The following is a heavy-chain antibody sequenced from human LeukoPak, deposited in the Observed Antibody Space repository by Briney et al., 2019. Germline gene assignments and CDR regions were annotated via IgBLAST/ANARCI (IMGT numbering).Heavy chain of an antibody. CDR3: ARLLPSIFGVVENWFDP. V-gene: IGHV4-61*10. J-gene: IGHJ5*02. D-gene: IGHD3-3*01. CDR2: IYYSGST. CDR1: GGSISSGSYY. Sequence: SETLSLTCTVSGGSISSGSYYWSWIRQPAGKGLEWIGYIYYSGSTNYNPSLKSRVTISVDTSKNQFSLKLSSVTAADTAVYYCARLLPSIFGVVENWFDPWGQGTLVTVSS.